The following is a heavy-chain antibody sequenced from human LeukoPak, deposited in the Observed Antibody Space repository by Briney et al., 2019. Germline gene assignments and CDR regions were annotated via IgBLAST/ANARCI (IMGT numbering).Heavy chain of an antibody. Sequence: TLSLTCAISGDSVSSNDAAWNWIRQSPSRGLEWLGRTYYRSKWSYDYAVSMKSRITINPDTSKNQFSLQLNSVTPEDTAVYYCARENTMVRGVINPLDYWGQGTLVTVSS. V-gene: IGHV6-1*01. CDR2: TYYRSKWSY. CDR1: GDSVSSNDAA. J-gene: IGHJ4*02. CDR3: ARENTMVRGVINPLDY. D-gene: IGHD3-10*01.